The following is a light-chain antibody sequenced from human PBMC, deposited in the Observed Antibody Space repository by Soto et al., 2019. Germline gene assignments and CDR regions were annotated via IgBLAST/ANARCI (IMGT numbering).Light chain of an antibody. Sequence: DIPMTQSPSTLSTFVGGRVTITCRASQSVGRLLAWYQQRPGKAPQVLIWDASTLHRGVPSRFSGSGSGTEFTLTISSLEPEDFATYYCQQYRGYSTWTFGQGTRVEI. CDR2: DAS. CDR1: QSVGRL. J-gene: IGKJ1*01. CDR3: QQYRGYSTWT. V-gene: IGKV1-5*01.